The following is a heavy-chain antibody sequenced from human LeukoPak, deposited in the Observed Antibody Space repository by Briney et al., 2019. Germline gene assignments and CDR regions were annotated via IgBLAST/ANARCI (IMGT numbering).Heavy chain of an antibody. V-gene: IGHV4-38-2*02. Sequence: SETLSLTCTVSGYSISSGYYWGWIRQPPGKGLEWIGSIYHSGSTYYNPSLKSRVTISVDTSKNQFSLKLSSVTAADTAVYYCASSNSNYDDYWGQGTLVTVSS. D-gene: IGHD4-11*01. J-gene: IGHJ4*02. CDR2: IYHSGST. CDR3: ASSNSNYDDY. CDR1: GYSISSGYY.